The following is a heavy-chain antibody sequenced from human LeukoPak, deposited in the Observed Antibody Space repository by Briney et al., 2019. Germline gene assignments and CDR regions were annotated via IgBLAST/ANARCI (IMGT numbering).Heavy chain of an antibody. D-gene: IGHD2-15*01. Sequence: PGGSLRLSCAASGFTFDDYGMSWVRQAPGKGLEWVSGINWNGGSTGYADSVKGRFTISRDNSKNTLYLQMNSLRAEDMAVYYCAKTLTPVVAAAYFDYWGQGTLVTVSS. CDR2: INWNGGST. CDR1: GFTFDDYG. CDR3: AKTLTPVVAAAYFDY. J-gene: IGHJ4*02. V-gene: IGHV3-20*04.